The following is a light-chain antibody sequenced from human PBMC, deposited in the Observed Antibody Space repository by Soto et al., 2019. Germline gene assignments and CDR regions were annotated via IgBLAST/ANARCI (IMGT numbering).Light chain of an antibody. CDR2: AAS. J-gene: IGKJ2*01. CDR3: QQSYRTPLT. CDR1: QSITNN. V-gene: IGKV1-39*01. Sequence: DIQMTQSPSSLSASVGDRVTITCRASQSITNNLNWYQQKPGKAPKLLIYAASSLQSGVPSRFSGSGSGTDFTLTISSLQPEDFATYYCQQSYRTPLTFGQGTKVDIK.